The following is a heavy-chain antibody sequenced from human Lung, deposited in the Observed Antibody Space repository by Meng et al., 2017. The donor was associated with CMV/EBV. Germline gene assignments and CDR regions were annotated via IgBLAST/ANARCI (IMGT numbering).Heavy chain of an antibody. D-gene: IGHD6-13*01. CDR3: ATELITTAGTRRDY. CDR1: GFTFSSYW. J-gene: IGHJ4*02. CDR2: INSDGSST. Sequence: GGSLRLXXAASGFTFSSYWMHWVRQVPEKGLVWVARINSDGSSTSYADSVKGRFTISRDNAKNTLYLQMNSLRAEDTAVYYCATELITTAGTRRDYWGQGTXVTVSS. V-gene: IGHV3-74*01.